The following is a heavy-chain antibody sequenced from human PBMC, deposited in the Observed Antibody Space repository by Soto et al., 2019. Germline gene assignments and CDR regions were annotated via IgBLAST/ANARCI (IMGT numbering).Heavy chain of an antibody. V-gene: IGHV3-74*01. D-gene: IGHD3-10*01. CDR1: GFTFSTYW. Sequence: EVQLVESGGGLVQPGGSLRLSCAASGFTFSTYWIHWVRQAPGKGLVWVSRINSDGSSTNYADSVKGRFTISRANAKNTLFLQMSSLRAEDTAVYYCARDRWGGGRDMDVWGQGTTVTVSS. J-gene: IGHJ6*02. CDR3: ARDRWGGGRDMDV. CDR2: INSDGSST.